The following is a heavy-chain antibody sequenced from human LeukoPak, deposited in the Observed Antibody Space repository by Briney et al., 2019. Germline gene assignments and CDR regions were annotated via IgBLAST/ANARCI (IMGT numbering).Heavy chain of an antibody. V-gene: IGHV3-64D*09. D-gene: IGHD6-19*01. CDR3: VIATGGYSSGWYRYYFDY. CDR1: GLTFSSYA. J-gene: IGHJ4*02. CDR2: ISSNGGST. Sequence: GGSLRLSGAASGLTFSSYAMHWVRQAPGKGLEYVSAISSNGGSTYYADSVKGRFTISRDNSKNTLYLQMSSLRAEDTAVYYCVIATGGYSSGWYRYYFDYWGQGTLVTVSS.